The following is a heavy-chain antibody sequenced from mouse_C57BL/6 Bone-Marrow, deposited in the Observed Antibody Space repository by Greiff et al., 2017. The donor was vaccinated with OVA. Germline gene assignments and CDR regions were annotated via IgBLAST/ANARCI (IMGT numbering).Heavy chain of an antibody. D-gene: IGHD1-1*01. J-gene: IGHJ3*01. V-gene: IGHV5-17*01. CDR2: LSSGSSTI. Sequence: EVKLMESGGCLVKPGGSLKLSCAASGFTFSDYGMHLVRQAPEKGLEWVAYLSSGSSTIYYAYTVKGRVTISRDHAKNTRFLQMTSLRSEDTAMYYCARGIYGSSYEGFAYGGQGTLVTVSA. CDR3: ARGIYGSSYEGFAY. CDR1: GFTFSDYG.